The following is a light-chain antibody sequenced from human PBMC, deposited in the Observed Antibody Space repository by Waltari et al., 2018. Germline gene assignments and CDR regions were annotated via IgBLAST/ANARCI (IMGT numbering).Light chain of an antibody. CDR1: QSLLYTDGKTY. CDR2: EIS. CDR3: MQTKQFPWT. V-gene: IGKV2D-29*01. Sequence: DIVMTQTPVSLSVTPGQSASISCQSSQSLLYTDGKTYFHWYLQKAGQPPQLLIYEISKRFSGVPDRFSGSGSGTDFTLKISRVEAEDVGVYYCMQTKQFPWTLGQGTKVEVK. J-gene: IGKJ1*01.